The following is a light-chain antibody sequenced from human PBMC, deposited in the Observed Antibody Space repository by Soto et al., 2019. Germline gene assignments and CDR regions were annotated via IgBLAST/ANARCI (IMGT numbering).Light chain of an antibody. CDR1: SSDVGGYNY. CDR3: SSYTSSSTYVV. CDR2: DVS. V-gene: IGLV2-14*01. J-gene: IGLJ2*01. Sequence: QSVLTQPASVSGSPGQSITIYCTGTSSDVGGYNYVSWYQQHPGKAPKLMIYDVSNRPSGVSNRFSGSKSGNTASLTISGLQAEDEADYYCSSYTSSSTYVVFGGGTKLTVL.